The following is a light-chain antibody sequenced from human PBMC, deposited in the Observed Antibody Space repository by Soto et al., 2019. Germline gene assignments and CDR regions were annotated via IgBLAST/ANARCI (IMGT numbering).Light chain of an antibody. J-gene: IGLJ2*01. Sequence: QSALTQPPSASGSPGQSVTISCTGTNSDVGSYDYVSWYQQHPGKVPKLIIFEVTKRPSGVPDRFSGSKSGNTASLTVSGLQTGDEADYYCSSYAGSNTVVFGGGTKLTVL. CDR3: SSYAGSNTVV. V-gene: IGLV2-8*01. CDR2: EVT. CDR1: NSDVGSYDY.